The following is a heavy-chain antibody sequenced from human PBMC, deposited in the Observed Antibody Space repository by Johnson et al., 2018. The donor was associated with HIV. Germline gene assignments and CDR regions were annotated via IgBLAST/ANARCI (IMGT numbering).Heavy chain of an antibody. CDR2: IKQDGSEK. CDR3: ARDEYPLRAAAWKSAFDI. J-gene: IGHJ3*02. D-gene: IGHD6-13*01. CDR1: GFTFSSYW. V-gene: IGHV3-7*01. Sequence: VQPVESGGGLVQPGGSLRLSCAASGFTFSSYWMSWVRQAPGKGLEWVANIKQDGSEKYYVDSVKGRFTISRDNAKNSLYLQMNSLRAEDTAVYYCARDEYPLRAAAWKSAFDIWGQGTMVTVSS.